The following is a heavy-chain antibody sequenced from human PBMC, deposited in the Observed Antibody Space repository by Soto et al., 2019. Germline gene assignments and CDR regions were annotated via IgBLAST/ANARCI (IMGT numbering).Heavy chain of an antibody. J-gene: IGHJ4*02. CDR1: GFTFSMSA. CDR3: ATVHSTSRSFDY. Sequence: EVHLLESGGGLVQPGGSLRLSCAASGFTFSMSAMSWVRQAPGKGLVWVSTTGLNGRTTYYADSVKGRFTVSRDNSKNTLHLQMNSLRAEDTAVYYCATVHSTSRSFDYWGQGTLFTVSS. V-gene: IGHV3-23*01. CDR2: TGLNGRTT. D-gene: IGHD2-2*01.